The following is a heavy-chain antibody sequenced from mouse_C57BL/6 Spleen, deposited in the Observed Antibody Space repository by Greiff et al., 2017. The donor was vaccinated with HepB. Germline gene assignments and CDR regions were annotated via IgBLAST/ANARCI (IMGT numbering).Heavy chain of an antibody. V-gene: IGHV1-15*01. CDR3: TTRQLRLPAWFAY. Sequence: VQLQQSGAELVRPGASVTLSCKASGYTFTDYEMHWVKQTPVHGLEWIGAIDPETGGTAYNQKFKGKAILTADKSSSTAYMELRSLTSEDSAVYYCTTRQLRLPAWFAYWGQGTLVTVSA. J-gene: IGHJ3*01. CDR2: IDPETGGT. CDR1: GYTFTDYE. D-gene: IGHD3-2*02.